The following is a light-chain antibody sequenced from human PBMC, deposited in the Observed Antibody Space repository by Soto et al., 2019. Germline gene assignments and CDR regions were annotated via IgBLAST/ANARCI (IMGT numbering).Light chain of an antibody. CDR2: DAS. CDR3: QQYCSSPRT. Sequence: EIVLTQSPGTLSLSPGARATLSCRASQSVRSNHLAWYQQTTGQAPRLLIYDASSRATGIPDRFSGSGSGTDFTLTISRLEPEDFAVYYCQQYCSSPRTFGRGTKLES. J-gene: IGKJ2*01. V-gene: IGKV3-20*01. CDR1: QSVRSNH.